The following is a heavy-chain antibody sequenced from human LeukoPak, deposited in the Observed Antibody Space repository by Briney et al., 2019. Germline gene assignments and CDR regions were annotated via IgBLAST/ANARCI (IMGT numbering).Heavy chain of an antibody. J-gene: IGHJ5*02. CDR2: ISISSSYI. CDR1: GFTFSSYS. CDR3: ARGLVAGYCSSTSCLNNWFDP. D-gene: IGHD2-2*01. V-gene: IGHV3-21*01. Sequence: AGGSLRLSCAASGFTFSSYSMNWVRQAPGKGLEWVSSISISSSYIYYADSVKGRFTISRDNAKNSLYLQMNSLRAEDTAVYYCARGLVAGYCSSTSCLNNWFDPWGQGTLVTVSS.